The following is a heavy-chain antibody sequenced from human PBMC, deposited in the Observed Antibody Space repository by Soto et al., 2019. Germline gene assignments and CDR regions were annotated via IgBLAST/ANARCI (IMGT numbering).Heavy chain of an antibody. CDR2: VKSKTHGGTT. V-gene: IGHV3-15*07. D-gene: IGHD2-2*01. Sequence: EVQLVESGGGLVKPGGSLRLSCAASGFTFSNAWINWVRQAPGKGLEWVGRVKSKTHGGTTHYAEPVKGRFAISRDDSNNMVYLQMNSLKIEDTAVYYCSTDSSSSITIVRCDYWGHGTLVTVSS. CDR3: STDSSSSITIVRCDY. J-gene: IGHJ4*01. CDR1: GFTFSNAW.